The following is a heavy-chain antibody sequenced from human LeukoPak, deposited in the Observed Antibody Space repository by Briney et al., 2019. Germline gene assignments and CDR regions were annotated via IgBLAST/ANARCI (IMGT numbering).Heavy chain of an antibody. V-gene: IGHV4-4*07. CDR1: GGSISSYY. J-gene: IGHJ6*03. CDR2: IYTSGST. CDR3: ARSDSSGWYHDYYYYYMDV. Sequence: SETLSLTCTVSGGSISSYYWSWIRQPAGKGLEWIGRIYTSGSTNYNPSLKSRVTMSVDTSKNQFSLKLSSVTAADTAVYYCARSDSSGWYHDYYYYYMDVWGKGTTVTISS. D-gene: IGHD6-19*01.